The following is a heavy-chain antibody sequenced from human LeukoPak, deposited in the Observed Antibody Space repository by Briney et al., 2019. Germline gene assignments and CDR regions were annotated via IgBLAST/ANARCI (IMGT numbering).Heavy chain of an antibody. CDR2: IRYDGSNK. Sequence: GGSLRLSCAASGFTCSSYGMHWVRQAPGKGLEWVEFIRYDGSNKYYADSVKGRFTISRDNSKNTLYLQMNSLRAEDTAVYYCAKGPDLGSGSYFFDYWGQGTLVTVSS. CDR1: GFTCSSYG. V-gene: IGHV3-30*02. D-gene: IGHD3-10*01. CDR3: AKGPDLGSGSYFFDY. J-gene: IGHJ4*02.